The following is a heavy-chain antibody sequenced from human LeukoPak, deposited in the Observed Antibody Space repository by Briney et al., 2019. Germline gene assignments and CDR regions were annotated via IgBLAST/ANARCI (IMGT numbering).Heavy chain of an antibody. Sequence: GRSLRLSCAASGFTFSSYAMNWVRQAPGKGLEWVAVISYDGSNKYYADSVKGRFTISRDNSKNTLYLQMNSLRAEDTAVYYCARAFVEQAGYAFDIWGQGTMVTVSS. CDR3: ARAFVEQAGYAFDI. CDR1: GFTFSSYA. D-gene: IGHD2/OR15-2a*01. V-gene: IGHV3-30-3*01. J-gene: IGHJ3*02. CDR2: ISYDGSNK.